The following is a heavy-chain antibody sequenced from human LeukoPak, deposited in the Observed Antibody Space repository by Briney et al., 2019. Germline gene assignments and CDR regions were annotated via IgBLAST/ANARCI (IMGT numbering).Heavy chain of an antibody. CDR3: ARLIDWYFEL. CDR1: GFNFARYW. Sequence: GESLKISCEGSGFNFARYWIGWVRQMPGKGLDYMGIIYIGHSDARYSPSFQGHVTMSADKSTGTAFLQWSSLQASDTGIYYCARLIDWYFELWIRGTLVTVSS. J-gene: IGHJ2*01. V-gene: IGHV5-51*01. CDR2: IYIGHSDA.